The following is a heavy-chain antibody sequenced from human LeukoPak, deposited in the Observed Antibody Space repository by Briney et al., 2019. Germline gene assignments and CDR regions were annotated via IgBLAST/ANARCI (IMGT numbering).Heavy chain of an antibody. Sequence: GGSLRLSCAASGFTFSSYGMHWVRQAPGKGLEWVAVIWYDGSSKYYADSVKGRFTISRDNSKKTLYLQMNSLRAEYTAVYYCAKDGIIVATRNERFDRWGQGTLVTVSS. J-gene: IGHJ5*02. D-gene: IGHD3-22*01. V-gene: IGHV3-33*06. CDR1: GFTFSSYG. CDR3: AKDGIIVATRNERFDR. CDR2: IWYDGSSK.